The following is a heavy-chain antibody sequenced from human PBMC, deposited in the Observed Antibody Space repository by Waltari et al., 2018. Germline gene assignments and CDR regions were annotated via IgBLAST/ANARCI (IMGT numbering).Heavy chain of an antibody. CDR2: ISHSGVP. CDR3: ARTWGNSPPLGWLDP. V-gene: IGHV4-34*01. J-gene: IGHJ5*02. D-gene: IGHD7-27*01. CDR1: NGPFIDSS. Sequence: QVQLHQWGAGLLKPSETLSLTGPVANGPFIDSSWTRIRQTPGKGLEWIGEISHSGVPHYNPSFRSRVSMSVDTIRKRFSLKLTSVTVADTAVYFCARTWGNSPPLGWLDPWGQGTRVTVSS.